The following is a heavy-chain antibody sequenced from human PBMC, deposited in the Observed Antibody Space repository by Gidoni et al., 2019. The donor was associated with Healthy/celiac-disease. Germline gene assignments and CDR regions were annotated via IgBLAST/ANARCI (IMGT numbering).Heavy chain of an antibody. J-gene: IGHJ4*02. CDR2: IYYSGST. CDR3: ARDGAEGYGEYYFDY. V-gene: IGHV4-31*03. Sequence: QVQLQESGPGLVKPSQTLSLTCTVSGGSISSGGYYWSWIRQHPGKGLEWIGYIYYSGSTYYNPSLQRRVTISVDTSKNQFSLKLSSVTAADTAVYYCARDGAEGYGEYYFDYWGQGTLVTVSS. CDR1: GGSISSGGYY. D-gene: IGHD5-18*01.